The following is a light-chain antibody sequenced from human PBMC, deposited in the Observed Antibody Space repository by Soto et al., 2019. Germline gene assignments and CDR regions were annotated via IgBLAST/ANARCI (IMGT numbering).Light chain of an antibody. V-gene: IGKV1-27*01. Sequence: DFQMTQSPSSLSASVGDRVTITCRASQAIRNNLAWYQQKPGKLPQLLIYSASTLQSGVPSRFSGSGSGTAFTLTISRLQPEDVGTYYCQKCDAAPFTFGPGTTVDIK. CDR3: QKCDAAPFT. J-gene: IGKJ3*01. CDR1: QAIRNN. CDR2: SAS.